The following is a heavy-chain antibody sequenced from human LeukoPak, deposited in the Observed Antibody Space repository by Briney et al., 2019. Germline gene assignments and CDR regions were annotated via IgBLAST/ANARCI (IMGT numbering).Heavy chain of an antibody. CDR2: MNPNSGNT. D-gene: IGHD1-26*01. CDR1: GYTFTSYD. Sequence: ASVKVSCKASGYTFTSYDINWVRQATGQGLEWMGWMNPNSGNTGYAQRFQGRVTITRNTSISTAYMELSSLRSEDTAVYYCARMKNSGSYLHDAFDIWGQGTMVTVSS. CDR3: ARMKNSGSYLHDAFDI. V-gene: IGHV1-8*03. J-gene: IGHJ3*02.